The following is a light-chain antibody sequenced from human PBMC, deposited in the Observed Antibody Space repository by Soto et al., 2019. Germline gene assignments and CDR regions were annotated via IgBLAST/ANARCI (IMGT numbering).Light chain of an antibody. CDR1: SSDVGTSNL. J-gene: IGLJ1*01. Sequence: QSVLTQPASVSGSPGQSITISCTGTSSDVGTSNLVSWYQQHPGKAPKLLIFEVSNRPSGVSIRFSGSKSGNTASLTISGLQAEDEADYYCSSYSGASASSASYVFATGTKVTVL. V-gene: IGLV2-23*02. CDR3: SSYSGASASSASYV. CDR2: EVS.